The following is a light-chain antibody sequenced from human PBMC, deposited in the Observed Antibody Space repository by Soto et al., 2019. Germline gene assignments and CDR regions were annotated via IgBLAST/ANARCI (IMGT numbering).Light chain of an antibody. V-gene: IGKV1-5*03. Sequence: DIQMTQSPSTLSASVGDRVTITCRASQNISDWLVWYQQKPGKAPNLLIYKASNLKSWVSSRFAGSGSGTEFTLTISSLQPDDFATYYCQQYDTYSWTFGQGTKVDIK. J-gene: IGKJ1*01. CDR2: KAS. CDR1: QNISDW. CDR3: QQYDTYSWT.